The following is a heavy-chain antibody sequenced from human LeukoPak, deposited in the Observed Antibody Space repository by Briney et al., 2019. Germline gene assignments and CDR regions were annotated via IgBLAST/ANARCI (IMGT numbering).Heavy chain of an antibody. CDR3: ASDGSSGTTVSRRHFDY. V-gene: IGHV3-30*08. CDR2: VSYDGSNK. CDR1: AFTFSSYA. J-gene: IGHJ4*02. D-gene: IGHD4-11*01. Sequence: GGSLRLSCAASAFTFSSYAMHWVRQAPGKGLEWVAVVSYDGSNKYYADSVKGRFTISRDNSKNTLYLQMNSLRAEDTAVYYCASDGSSGTTVSRRHFDYGGQGTLVTVSS.